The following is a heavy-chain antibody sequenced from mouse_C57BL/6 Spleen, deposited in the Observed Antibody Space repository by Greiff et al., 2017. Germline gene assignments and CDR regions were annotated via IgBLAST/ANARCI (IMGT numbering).Heavy chain of an antibody. CDR1: GFTFSSYA. CDR2: ISDGGSYT. D-gene: IGHD1-1*01. V-gene: IGHV5-4*01. J-gene: IGHJ1*03. Sequence: EVKLVESGGGLVKPGGSLKLSCAASGFTFSSYAMSWVRQTPEKRLEWVATISDGGSYTYYPDNVKGRFTISRDNAKNNLYLQMSHLKSEDTAMYYCARDSLFFITTVVATGYFDVWGTGTTVTVSS. CDR3: ARDSLFFITTVVATGYFDV.